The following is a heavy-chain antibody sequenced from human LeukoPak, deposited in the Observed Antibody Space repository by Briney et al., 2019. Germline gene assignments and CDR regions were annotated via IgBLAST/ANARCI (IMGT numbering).Heavy chain of an antibody. CDR1: GGTFSSYA. J-gene: IGHJ5*02. V-gene: IGHV1-69*13. CDR3: ARVVVVEENWFDP. D-gene: IGHD2-15*01. Sequence: GASVKASCKASGGTFSSYAISWVRQAPGQGLEWMGGIIPIFGTANYAQKFQGRVTITADESTSTAYMELSSLRSEDTAVYYCARVVVVEENWFDPWGQGTLVTVSS. CDR2: IIPIFGTA.